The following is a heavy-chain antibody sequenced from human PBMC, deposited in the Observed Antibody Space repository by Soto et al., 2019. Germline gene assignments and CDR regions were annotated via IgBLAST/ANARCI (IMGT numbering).Heavy chain of an antibody. CDR2: IWYDGSKK. V-gene: IGHV3-33*08. Sequence: QVQLVESGGGVVQPGRSLRLSCAASGFTFSSYGMNWVRQAPGKGLEWVAVIWYDGSKKYYVDSVEGRFTISRDNSNNTLYLQMNSLIAEYTAVYYCVRPAGRAATGIRLKHSGQGILVTVSS. D-gene: IGHD6-13*01. J-gene: IGHJ1*01. CDR1: GFTFSSYG. CDR3: VRPAGRAATGIRLKH.